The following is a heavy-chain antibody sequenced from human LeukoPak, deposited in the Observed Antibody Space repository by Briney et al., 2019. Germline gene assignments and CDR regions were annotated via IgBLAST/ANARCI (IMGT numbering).Heavy chain of an antibody. J-gene: IGHJ5*02. CDR3: ARDSSGSGSYYHWFDP. CDR1: GASVGRGTYF. D-gene: IGHD3-10*01. Sequence: SETLSLTCTISGASVGRGTYFWSWIRQPPGKGLEWIGYVFSSGSTNYNPSLKSRVTISLDTSKNQFSLKLNSVTAADTAVYYCARDSSGSGSYYHWFDPWGQGTLVTVSS. V-gene: IGHV4-61*01. CDR2: VFSSGST.